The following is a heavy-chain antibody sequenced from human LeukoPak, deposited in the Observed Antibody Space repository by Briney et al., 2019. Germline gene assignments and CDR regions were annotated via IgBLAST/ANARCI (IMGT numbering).Heavy chain of an antibody. CDR3: AKHKYSRGDYYFDY. CDR1: GGSISSTSYY. J-gene: IGHJ4*02. V-gene: IGHV4-39*07. CDR2: IYYSGIT. D-gene: IGHD6-6*01. Sequence: PSGTLSLTCTVSGGSISSTSYYWGWIRQPPGKGLEWIGSIYYSGITYYNPSLKSRVTMSVDTSKNQFSLKLSSVTAADTAVYYCAKHKYSRGDYYFDYWGQGTLVTVSS.